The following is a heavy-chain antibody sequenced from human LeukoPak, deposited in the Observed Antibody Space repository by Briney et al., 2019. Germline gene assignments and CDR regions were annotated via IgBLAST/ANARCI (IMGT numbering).Heavy chain of an antibody. CDR2: INSDESNT. D-gene: IGHD2-8*01. V-gene: IGHV3-74*01. CDR3: GRGGNGIDI. Sequence: GGSLRLSCAASGFTFSNYLMHWVRQAPGKGLVWVSRINSDESNTNSYADSVKGRFTISRDNAKNTLYLQMNSLRAEDTAVYYCGRGGNGIDIWGQGTTVIVTA. CDR1: GFTFSNYL. J-gene: IGHJ3*02.